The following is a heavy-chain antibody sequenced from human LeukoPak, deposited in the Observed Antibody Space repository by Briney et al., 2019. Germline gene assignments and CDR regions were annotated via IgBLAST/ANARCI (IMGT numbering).Heavy chain of an antibody. D-gene: IGHD2-2*02. J-gene: IGHJ4*02. CDR3: ARGRYCSSTSCYTYFDY. CDR2: ISSSSSYI. V-gene: IGHV3-21*01. Sequence: GGSLRLSCAASGFTFSSYSMNWVRQAPGKWLEWVSSISSSSSYIYYADSVKGRFTISRDNAKNSLYLQMNSLRAEDTAVYYCARGRYCSSTSCYTYFDYWGQGTLVTVSS. CDR1: GFTFSSYS.